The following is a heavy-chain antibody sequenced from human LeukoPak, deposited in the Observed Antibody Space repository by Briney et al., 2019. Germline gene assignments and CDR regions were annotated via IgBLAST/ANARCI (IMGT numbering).Heavy chain of an antibody. CDR2: ISGSGGST. CDR3: SKLNSYGDY. CDR1: GFTFRNHG. J-gene: IGHJ4*02. V-gene: IGHV3-23*01. Sequence: GGSLRLSCAVAGFTFRNHGMSWVRQAPGKGLQWVSTISGSGGSTYYADSVKGRFTISRDNSKNMVYLQMDSLRAEDTATYYCSKLNSYGDYWGQGTLVIISS. D-gene: IGHD5-18*01.